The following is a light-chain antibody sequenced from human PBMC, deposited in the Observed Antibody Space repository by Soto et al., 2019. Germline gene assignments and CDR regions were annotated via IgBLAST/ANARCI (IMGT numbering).Light chain of an antibody. CDR2: GAS. V-gene: IGKV3-15*01. CDR1: QSVTSN. CDR3: QQYNNWPIT. J-gene: IGKJ5*01. Sequence: TQSPGTLSLSPGERATLSCRASQSVTSNYLAWYQQKPGQAPRLLFFGASTRATGIPARFSGSGSGTDFSLTISSLQSEDFAVYYCQQYNNWPITFGQGTRLEIK.